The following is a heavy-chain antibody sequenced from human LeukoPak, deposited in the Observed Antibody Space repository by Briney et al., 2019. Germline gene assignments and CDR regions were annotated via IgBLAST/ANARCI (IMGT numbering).Heavy chain of an antibody. J-gene: IGHJ4*02. CDR2: IYYSGST. CDR3: ARGGSYLAFDY. CDR1: GGSISSGGYY. D-gene: IGHD3-16*02. Sequence: SETLSLTCTVSGGSISSGGYYWRWIRQHPGKGLEWIGYIYYSGSTYYNPSLKSRVTISVDTSKNQFSLKPSSVTAADTAVYYCARGGSYLAFDYWGQGTLVTVSS. V-gene: IGHV4-31*03.